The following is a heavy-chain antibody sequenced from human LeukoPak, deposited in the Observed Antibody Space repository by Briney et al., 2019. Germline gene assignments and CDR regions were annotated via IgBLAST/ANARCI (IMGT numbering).Heavy chain of an antibody. V-gene: IGHV3-15*01. D-gene: IGHD3-10*01. CDR2: IKSKADGGTT. Sequence: GGSLRLSCAPSGFRFTNAWMTWVRQAPGKGLEWGGRIKSKADGGTTDYGAPMKGRFTISRDDSKNTLYPQMNSLETEDTAVYYCATDLGLTMIRGVIVSWGQGTLVTVSS. CDR3: ATDLGLTMIRGVIVS. CDR1: GFRFTNAW. J-gene: IGHJ4*02.